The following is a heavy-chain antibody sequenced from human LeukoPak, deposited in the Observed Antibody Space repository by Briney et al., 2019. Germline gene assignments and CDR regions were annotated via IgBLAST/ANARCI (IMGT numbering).Heavy chain of an antibody. V-gene: IGHV4-34*01. J-gene: IGHJ5*02. CDR1: GGSFSGYY. CDR3: ARAVGTNYYGSGSYYKRWFDP. Sequence: KPSETLSLTCAVYGGSFSGYYWSWIRQPPGKGLEWIREINHSGSTNYNPSLKSRVTVSVDTSKNQFSLKLSSVTAADTAVYYCARAVGTNYYGSGSYYKRWFDPWGQGTLVTVSS. CDR2: INHSGST. D-gene: IGHD3-10*01.